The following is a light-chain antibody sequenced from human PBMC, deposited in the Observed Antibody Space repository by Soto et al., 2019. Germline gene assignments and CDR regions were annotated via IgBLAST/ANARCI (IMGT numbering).Light chain of an antibody. J-gene: IGLJ2*01. V-gene: IGLV2-8*01. Sequence: QSVLTQPPSASGSPGQSVTLSCTGTSSDVGGYNYVSWYQQHPGKAPKLMIYEVSKRPSGVPDRFSGSKSGNTASLTVSGLQDEDEADYYGSSYAGSNNLVFGGGTKLTVL. CDR3: SSYAGSNNLV. CDR1: SSDVGGYNY. CDR2: EVS.